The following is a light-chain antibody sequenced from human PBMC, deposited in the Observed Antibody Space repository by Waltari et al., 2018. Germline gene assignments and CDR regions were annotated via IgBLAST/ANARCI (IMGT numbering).Light chain of an antibody. CDR1: ALPKQY. CDR3: QSADSSGTYRV. J-gene: IGLJ3*02. Sequence: YELTQPPSVSVSPGQTARIPCSGDALPKQYTFWYQQKPGQAPLVLISKDTERPSGIPERFSGSISGTTVTLTISGVQAEDEADYYCQSADSSGTYRVFGGGTKLTVL. V-gene: IGLV3-25*03. CDR2: KDT.